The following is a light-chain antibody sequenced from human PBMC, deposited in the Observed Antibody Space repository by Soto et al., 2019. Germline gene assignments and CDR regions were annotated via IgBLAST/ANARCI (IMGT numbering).Light chain of an antibody. CDR3: SSYRSTSTLGV. V-gene: IGLV2-14*03. CDR1: SSDVGAYTY. Sequence: QAALTQPASVSGSPGQSITIFCSGTSSDVGAYTYVSWYQVHPGEPPKLVIYDVSKRPSGVSNRFSGSKSGNTASLTISGLQAEDEGDYYCSSYRSTSTLGVFGTGTKVTVL. CDR2: DVS. J-gene: IGLJ1*01.